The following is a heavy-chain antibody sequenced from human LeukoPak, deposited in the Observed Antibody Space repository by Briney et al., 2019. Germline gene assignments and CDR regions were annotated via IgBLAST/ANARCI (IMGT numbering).Heavy chain of an antibody. CDR2: ISSSSSTI. V-gene: IGHV3-48*01. Sequence: QPGGSLRLSCAASGFTFSSYSMNWVRQAPGKGLEWVSYISSSSSTIYYADSVKGRFTISRDNAKNLLYLQMNSLRAEDTAVYYCARALRYFDWLSTSPEYNWFDPWGQGTLVTVSS. CDR3: ARALRYFDWLSTSPEYNWFDP. CDR1: GFTFSSYS. J-gene: IGHJ5*02. D-gene: IGHD3-9*01.